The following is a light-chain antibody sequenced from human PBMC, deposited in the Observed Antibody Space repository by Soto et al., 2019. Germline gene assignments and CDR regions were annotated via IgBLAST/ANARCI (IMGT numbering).Light chain of an antibody. CDR2: GAS. CDR1: QSVSSSY. Sequence: EIVLTQSPGTLSFSPXXXXXXXGRASQSVSSSYLAWYQQKPGQAPRLLIYGASSRATGIPDRFSGSGSGTDFTLTISRLEPEDFAVYYCQQYGSSITFGQGTRLEI. V-gene: IGKV3-20*01. J-gene: IGKJ5*01. CDR3: QQYGSSIT.